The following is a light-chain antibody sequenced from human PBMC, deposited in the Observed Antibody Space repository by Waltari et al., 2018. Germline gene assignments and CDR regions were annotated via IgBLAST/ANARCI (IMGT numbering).Light chain of an antibody. V-gene: IGLV3-21*01. Sequence: SYVLTQPPSVSVAPGESARITCGGNNIGTKSVHWYQQKPGQAPVLVIYSDSDRPSGIPERFSGANSGNTATLTIRRVEAGDEADYYCQVWEISRDHYVFGSGTEVTVL. CDR2: SDS. CDR1: NIGTKS. CDR3: QVWEISRDHYV. J-gene: IGLJ1*01.